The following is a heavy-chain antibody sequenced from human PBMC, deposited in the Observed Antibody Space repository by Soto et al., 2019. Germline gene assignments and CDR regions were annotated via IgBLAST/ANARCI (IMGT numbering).Heavy chain of an antibody. D-gene: IGHD3-22*01. CDR1: GGSISSSTYY. CDR3: ARQPGPYDNSDYSI. J-gene: IGHJ3*02. Sequence: PSETLSLTCTVSGGSISSSTYYWGWVRQPPGKGLEWIGGIYYGGSTYYNPSLRSRVTISVDTSKNQFSLNLSSVTAADTAVYYCARQPGPYDNSDYSIWGQGTMVTVS. CDR2: IYYGGST. V-gene: IGHV4-39*01.